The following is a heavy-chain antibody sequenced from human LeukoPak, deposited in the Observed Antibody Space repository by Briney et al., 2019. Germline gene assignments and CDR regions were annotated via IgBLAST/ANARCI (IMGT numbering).Heavy chain of an antibody. CDR2: ISGSGRQT. J-gene: IGHJ4*02. CDR1: GFTFSSYA. D-gene: IGHD3-9*01. V-gene: IGHV3-23*01. Sequence: GGSLRLSCAASGFTFSSYALSWARQAPGKGLEWVSLISGSGRQTEYGDSVKGRFTISRDNSKNTLSLQINSLKAEDTAIYYCAKHLRTHVWFFDYWGQGTLVTVSS. CDR3: AKHLRTHVWFFDY.